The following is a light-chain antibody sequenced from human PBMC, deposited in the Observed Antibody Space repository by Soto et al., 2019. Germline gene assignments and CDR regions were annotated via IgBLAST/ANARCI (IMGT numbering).Light chain of an antibody. V-gene: IGKV1-5*01. CDR2: DVS. J-gene: IGKJ1*01. Sequence: DIQMTQSPPTLSASVGDRVTITCRASQSISAWLAWYQQKPGKAPNLLIYDVSTLDSGVPSRFSGSASGTEFTLTISSLESDDFATYYCQQYHRYSTFGQGTKVDI. CDR3: QQYHRYST. CDR1: QSISAW.